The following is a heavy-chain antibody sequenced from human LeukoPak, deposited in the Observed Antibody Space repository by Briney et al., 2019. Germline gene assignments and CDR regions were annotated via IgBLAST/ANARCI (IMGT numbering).Heavy chain of an antibody. D-gene: IGHD3-3*01. V-gene: IGHV4-38-2*01. CDR1: GYSISSGYY. Sequence: SETLSLTCAVSGYSISSGYYWGWIRQPPGKGLEWSGSIYHSGSTYYNPSLKSRVTISVDTSKNQFSLKLSSVTAADTAVYYCARHRVGSGDTYYDFWSGYSGLDPWGQGTLVTVSS. CDR3: ARHRVGSGDTYYDFWSGYSGLDP. CDR2: IYHSGST. J-gene: IGHJ5*02.